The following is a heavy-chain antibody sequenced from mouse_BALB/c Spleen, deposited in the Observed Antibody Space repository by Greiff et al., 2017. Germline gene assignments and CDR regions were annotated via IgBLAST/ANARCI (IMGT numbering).Heavy chain of an antibody. CDR2: IWSGGST. CDR3: ARNDYGNFYAMDY. CDR1: GFSLTSYG. D-gene: IGHD2-1*01. V-gene: IGHV2-4-1*01. J-gene: IGHJ4*01. Sequence: VKLMESGPGLVQPSQTLSITCTASGFSLTSYGVHWVRQSQGKGLEWLGVIWSGGSTDYNAAFISRLSISKDNSKSQVFFKMISLQADDTAVYYCARNDYGNFYAMDYWGQGTSVTVSS.